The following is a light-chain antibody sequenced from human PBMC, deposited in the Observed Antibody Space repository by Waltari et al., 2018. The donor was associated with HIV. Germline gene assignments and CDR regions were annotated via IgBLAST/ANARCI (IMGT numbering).Light chain of an antibody. CDR2: KDP. V-gene: IGLV6-57*03. CDR1: SGSIASNY. Sequence: NFMLTQPHSVSESPGKTVTISCTRTSGSIASNYVQWYQRRPGSAPTPVIYKDPQRPSGVPDRFSGSIDSSSNSASLTISGLKTEDEADYYCQSYDSTNWVFGGGTKLTVL. CDR3: QSYDSTNWV. J-gene: IGLJ3*02.